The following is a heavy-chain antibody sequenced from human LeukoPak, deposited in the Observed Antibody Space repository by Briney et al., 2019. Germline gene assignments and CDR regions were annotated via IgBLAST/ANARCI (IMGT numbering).Heavy chain of an antibody. CDR3: ARGSSGSYFFDY. J-gene: IGHJ4*02. CDR1: GFTFSSYS. D-gene: IGHD1-26*01. Sequence: PGGSLRLSCAASGFTFSSYSMNWVRQAPGKGLEWVSSISSSSSYIYYADLVKGRFTISRDNAKNSLYLQMNSLRAEDTAVYYCARGSSGSYFFDYWGQGTLVTVSS. V-gene: IGHV3-21*01. CDR2: ISSSSSYI.